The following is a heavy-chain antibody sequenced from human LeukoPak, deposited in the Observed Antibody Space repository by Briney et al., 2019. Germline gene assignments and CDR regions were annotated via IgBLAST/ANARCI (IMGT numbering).Heavy chain of an antibody. CDR2: IKQDGREK. Sequence: PGGSLRLSCAASRFTLSSYWMSWVRPAPGKGLEWVAHIKQDGREKYYVDSVKGRFTISRDNAKNSLYLQMNSLRAEDTAVYYCTRNGELERRGEFDYWGQGTLVTVSS. D-gene: IGHD1-1*01. V-gene: IGHV3-7*01. CDR3: TRNGELERRGEFDY. J-gene: IGHJ4*02. CDR1: RFTLSSYW.